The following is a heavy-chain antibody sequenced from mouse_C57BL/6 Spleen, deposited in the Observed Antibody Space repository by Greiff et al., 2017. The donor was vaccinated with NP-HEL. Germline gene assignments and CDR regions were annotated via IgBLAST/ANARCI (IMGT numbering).Heavy chain of an antibody. Sequence: VKLMESGPELVKPGASVKISCKASGYAFSSSWMNWVKQRPGKGLEWIGRIYPGDGDTNYNGKFKGKATLTADKSSSTAYMQLSSLTSEDSAVYFCARYDYDGGFAYWGQGTLVTVSA. J-gene: IGHJ3*01. CDR3: ARYDYDGGFAY. D-gene: IGHD2-4*01. CDR2: IYPGDGDT. V-gene: IGHV1-82*01. CDR1: GYAFSSSW.